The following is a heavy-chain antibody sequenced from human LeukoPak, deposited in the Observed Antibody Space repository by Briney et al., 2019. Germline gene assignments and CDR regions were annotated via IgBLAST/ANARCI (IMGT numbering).Heavy chain of an antibody. CDR1: GYTFTGYY. CDR2: INPNSGGT. CDR3: ARVGGIRGGYLGY. D-gene: IGHD2-15*01. Sequence: ASVKVFCKASGYTFTGYYMHWGRQAPGQGLEWMGWINPNSGGTNYAQKFQGRVTMTRDTSISTAYMELSRLRSDDTAVYYCARVGGIRGGYLGYWGQGTLVTVSS. J-gene: IGHJ4*02. V-gene: IGHV1-2*02.